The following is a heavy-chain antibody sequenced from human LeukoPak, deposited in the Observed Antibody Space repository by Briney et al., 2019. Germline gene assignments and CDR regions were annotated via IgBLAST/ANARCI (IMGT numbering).Heavy chain of an antibody. V-gene: IGHV3-21*05. J-gene: IGHJ4*02. D-gene: IGHD4-17*01. CDR2: ISSSSSYI. CDR1: GFTFSNYY. CDR3: ARNRYGDYGFDY. Sequence: GGSLRLSCAASGFTFSNYYMNWIRQAPGKRLEWVPYISSSSSYIYYADSVKGRFTISRDNAKNSLYLQMNSLRAEDTAVYYCARNRYGDYGFDYWGQGTLVTVSS.